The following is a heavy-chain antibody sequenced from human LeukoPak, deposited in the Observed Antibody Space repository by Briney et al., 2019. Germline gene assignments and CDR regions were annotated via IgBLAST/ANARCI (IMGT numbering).Heavy chain of an antibody. CDR2: TYYRSKWYN. CDR1: GDSVSSNSAA. CDR3: AGTHTIPYYFDY. J-gene: IGHJ4*02. V-gene: IGHV6-1*01. Sequence: SQTLSLTRAISGDSVSSNSAAWNWIRQSPSRGLEWLGRTYYRSKWYNDYAVSVKSRITINPDTSKNQFSLQLNSVTPEDTAVYYCAGTHTIPYYFDYWGQGTLVTVSS. D-gene: IGHD3-9*01.